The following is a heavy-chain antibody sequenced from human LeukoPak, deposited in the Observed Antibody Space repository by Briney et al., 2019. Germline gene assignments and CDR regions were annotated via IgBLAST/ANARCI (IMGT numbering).Heavy chain of an antibody. CDR2: INPHSGGT. V-gene: IGHV1-2*06. CDR3: AAAPDFCSSTSCNLDN. CDR1: GYTFTGYY. Sequence: GASVKVSCKASGYTFTGYYMHWVRQAPGQGLEWMGRINPHSGGTNYAQKFQGRVTMTRDTSISTAYMELSRLRSDDTAVYYCAAAPDFCSSTSCNLDNWGQGTLVTVSS. J-gene: IGHJ4*02. D-gene: IGHD2-2*01.